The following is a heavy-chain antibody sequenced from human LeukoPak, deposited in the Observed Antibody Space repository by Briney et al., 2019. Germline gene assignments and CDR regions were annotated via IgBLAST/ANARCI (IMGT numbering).Heavy chain of an antibody. CDR3: AKDAQPRSRWFDP. CDR2: IKEDGTRK. J-gene: IGHJ5*02. Sequence: GGSMRLSCAASGFTFSSHWMTWVRQAPGKGLEWVANIKEDGTRKNYMDSVKGRFTISRDNAKNSLYLQMNTLRAEDTAMYYCAKDAQPRSRWFDPWGQGTLVTVSS. CDR1: GFTFSSHW. V-gene: IGHV3-7*03. D-gene: IGHD3-16*01.